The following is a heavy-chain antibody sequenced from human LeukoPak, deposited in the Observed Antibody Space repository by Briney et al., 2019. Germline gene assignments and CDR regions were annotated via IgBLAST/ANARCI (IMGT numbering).Heavy chain of an antibody. CDR2: IYYSGST. Sequence: PSETQSLTCTVSGGSISSGDYYWSWIRQPPGKGLEWIGYIYYSGSTYYNPSLKSRVTISVDTSKNQFSLKLSSVTAADTAVYYCARGHIVVVTAQLNWFDPWGQGTLVTVSS. V-gene: IGHV4-30-4*01. CDR1: GGSISSGDYY. J-gene: IGHJ5*02. CDR3: ARGHIVVVTAQLNWFDP. D-gene: IGHD2-21*02.